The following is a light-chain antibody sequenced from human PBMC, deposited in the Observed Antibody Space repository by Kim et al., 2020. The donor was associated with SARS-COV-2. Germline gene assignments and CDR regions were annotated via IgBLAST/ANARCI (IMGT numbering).Light chain of an antibody. CDR2: ASS. J-gene: IGKJ2*01. V-gene: IGKV1-12*01. CDR1: QGISTS. Sequence: SASVGDRVTITCRASQGISTSLAWYQQRPGKAPNLLIYASSSLQSGVPSRFSGSGSGTDFTLTISSLQPEDFATYYCQQANSFPYTFGQGTRLEIK. CDR3: QQANSFPYT.